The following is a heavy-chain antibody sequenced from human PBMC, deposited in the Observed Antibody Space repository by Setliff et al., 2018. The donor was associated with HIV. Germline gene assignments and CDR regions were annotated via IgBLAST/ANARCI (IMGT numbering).Heavy chain of an antibody. CDR3: ARALGLLHDY. V-gene: IGHV1-46*01. CDR1: GYTFTGYA. J-gene: IGHJ4*02. Sequence: ASVKVSCKASGYTFTGYAINWVRQAPGQGLEWMGIINPSGGSTSYAQKFQGRVTMTRDTSTSTVYMELSSLRSEDTAVYYCARALGLLHDYWGQGALVTVSS. CDR2: INPSGGST. D-gene: IGHD2-21*02.